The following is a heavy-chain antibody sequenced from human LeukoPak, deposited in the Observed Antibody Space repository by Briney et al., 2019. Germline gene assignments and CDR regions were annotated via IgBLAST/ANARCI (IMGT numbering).Heavy chain of an antibody. CDR2: VSGGGIDT. CDR3: VRDQWFDGFDL. V-gene: IGHV3-23*01. J-gene: IGHJ4*02. Sequence: GGSLRLSYRGSGFNFSPYLMTWVRQVPGKGLEWISSVSGGGIDTHHADSVKGRFIVSRDDAQSTIYLHLNDLRVEDTAIYYCVRDQWFDGFDLWGQGTLATVSS. D-gene: IGHD3-22*01. CDR1: GFNFSPYL.